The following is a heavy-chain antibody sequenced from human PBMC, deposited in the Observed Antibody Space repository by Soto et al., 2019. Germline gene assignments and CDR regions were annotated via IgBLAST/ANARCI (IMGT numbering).Heavy chain of an antibody. CDR2: ISSSSSTI. CDR3: ARTVEWLFYAFDI. V-gene: IGHV3-48*01. D-gene: IGHD3-3*01. J-gene: IGHJ3*02. Sequence: GGSLRLSCAASGFTFSSYSMNWVRQAPGKGLEWVSYISSSSSTIYYADSVKGRFTISRDNAKNSLYLQMNSLRAEDTAVYYCARTVEWLFYAFDIWGQGTMVTVSS. CDR1: GFTFSSYS.